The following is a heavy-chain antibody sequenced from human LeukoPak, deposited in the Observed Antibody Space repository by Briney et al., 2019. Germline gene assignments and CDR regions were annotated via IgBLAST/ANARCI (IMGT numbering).Heavy chain of an antibody. V-gene: IGHV3-20*04. CDR1: GFTFDDYA. CDR3: ARVKGSGYRNSIDY. J-gene: IGHJ4*02. D-gene: IGHD3-3*01. CDR2: INWNGGST. Sequence: GGSLRLSCAASGFTFDDYAMNWVRQAPGKGLEWVSGINWNGGSTYYRDSVKGRFTISRDNAKNSLYLQMNSLRAEDAALYYCARVKGSGYRNSIDYWGQGTLVTVSS.